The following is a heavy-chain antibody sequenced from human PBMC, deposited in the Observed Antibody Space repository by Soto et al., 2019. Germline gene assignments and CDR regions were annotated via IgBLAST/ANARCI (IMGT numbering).Heavy chain of an antibody. CDR3: ARGTVTINYFDY. D-gene: IGHD4-17*01. J-gene: IGHJ4*02. V-gene: IGHV4-59*08. CDR2: IYYSGGT. CDR1: GTSISSYY. Sequence: SETLSLTCTVSGTSISSYYWSWIRQPPGKGLEWLGYIYYSGGTNYNPSLMSRVTISVDTSENRFSLKLSSVTAADTAVYYCARGTVTINYFDYWGQGALVTVSS.